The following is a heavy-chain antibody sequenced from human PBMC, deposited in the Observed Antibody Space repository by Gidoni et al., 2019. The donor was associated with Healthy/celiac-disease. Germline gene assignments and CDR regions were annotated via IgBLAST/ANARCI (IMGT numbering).Heavy chain of an antibody. CDR1: GYTFTIYA. J-gene: IGHJ4*02. D-gene: IGHD2-15*01. CDR3: ARGRALYCSGGSCYGSSFDY. CDR2: INAGNGNT. Sequence: QVQLVQSGAEVTKPGASVTVSCKASGYTFTIYAMHWVRQAPGQRLEWMGWINAGNGNTKYSQKFQGRVTITRDTSASTAYMELSSLRSEDTAVYYCARGRALYCSGGSCYGSSFDYWGQGTLVTVSS. V-gene: IGHV1-3*01.